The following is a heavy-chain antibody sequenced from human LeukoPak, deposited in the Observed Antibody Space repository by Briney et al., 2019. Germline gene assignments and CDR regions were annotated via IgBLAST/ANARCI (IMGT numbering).Heavy chain of an antibody. CDR2: IYTSGST. CDR1: GGSISSYY. J-gene: IGHJ6*03. CDR3: ARVRDDHYYYYMDV. D-gene: IGHD1-1*01. V-gene: IGHV4-4*07. Sequence: SETLSLTCTVSGGSISSYYGSWIRQPAGKGLEWIGRIYTSGSTNYNPSLKSRVTMSVDTSKNQFSLKLSSVTAADTAVYYCARVRDDHYYYYMDVWGKGTTVTVSS.